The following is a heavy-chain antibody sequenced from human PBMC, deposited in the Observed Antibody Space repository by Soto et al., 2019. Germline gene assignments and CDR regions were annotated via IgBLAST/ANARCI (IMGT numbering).Heavy chain of an antibody. CDR1: GYSFTSYW. V-gene: IGHV5-51*01. D-gene: IGHD3-9*01. Sequence: GESLKISCKGSGYSFTSYWIGWVRQMPGKGLEWMGIIYPGDSDTRYSPSFQGQVTISADKSISTAYLQWSSLKASDTAMHYCARISRNYDILTGYYIWWFDPWGQGTLVTVSS. J-gene: IGHJ5*02. CDR3: ARISRNYDILTGYYIWWFDP. CDR2: IYPGDSDT.